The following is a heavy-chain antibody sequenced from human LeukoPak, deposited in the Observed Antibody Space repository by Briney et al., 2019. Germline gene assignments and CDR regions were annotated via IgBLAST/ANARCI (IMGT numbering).Heavy chain of an antibody. CDR1: GDSVSSNSAA. V-gene: IGHV6-1*01. J-gene: IGHJ4*02. CDR2: TYYRSKWYN. D-gene: IGHD1-1*01. CDR3: AGTSGSSATTDY. Sequence: SQTLSLTCAISGDSVSSNSAAWTWLRQCPSRGLEWLGRTYYRSKWYNDYAPSVRGRITINADTSKNQLSLQLNSVTPEDTAVYYCAGTSGSSATTDYWGQGTLVTVSS.